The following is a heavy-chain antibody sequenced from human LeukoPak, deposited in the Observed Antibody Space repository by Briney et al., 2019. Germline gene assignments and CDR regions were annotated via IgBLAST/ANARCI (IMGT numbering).Heavy chain of an antibody. D-gene: IGHD4-17*01. J-gene: IGHJ4*02. CDR1: GITFTNAW. V-gene: IGHV3-30*03. CDR2: ISYGGSYK. Sequence: PGGSLRLSCAASGITFTNAWLTWVRQAPGKGLGWVAVISYGGSYKYYADSVKGRFTISRDNSKNTLYLQMDSLRGEDTAVYYCARGPGYGDDLYFFDFWGQGTLVTVSS. CDR3: ARGPGYGDDLYFFDF.